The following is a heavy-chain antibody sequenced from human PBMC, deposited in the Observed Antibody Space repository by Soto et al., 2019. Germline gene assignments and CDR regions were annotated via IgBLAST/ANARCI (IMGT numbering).Heavy chain of an antibody. V-gene: IGHV4-34*01. Sequence: SETLSLTCAVYGGSFSGYYWSWIRPPPGKGLEWIGEINHSGSTNYNPSLKSRVTISVDTSKNQFSLKLSSVTAADTAVYYCLRYFDWPLGNWFDPWGQGTLVTVSS. J-gene: IGHJ5*02. D-gene: IGHD3-9*01. CDR1: GGSFSGYY. CDR2: INHSGST. CDR3: LRYFDWPLGNWFDP.